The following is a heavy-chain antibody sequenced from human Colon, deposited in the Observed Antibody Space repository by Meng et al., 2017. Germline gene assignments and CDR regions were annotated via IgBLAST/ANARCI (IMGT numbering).Heavy chain of an antibody. D-gene: IGHD3-10*01. J-gene: IGHJ4*02. CDR1: GASIRGGGYY. Sequence: QVQLHQWGPGLVKPSETLSPPCSVSGASIRGGGYYWSWIRQVPGKGLDLIGYIYYSENTYYKPSLQSRAIISVDTSKNEFSLRLSSVSAADTAVYYCARRYGSGTYPFDFWGQGILVTVSS. V-gene: IGHV4-31*03. CDR2: IYYSENT. CDR3: ARRYGSGTYPFDF.